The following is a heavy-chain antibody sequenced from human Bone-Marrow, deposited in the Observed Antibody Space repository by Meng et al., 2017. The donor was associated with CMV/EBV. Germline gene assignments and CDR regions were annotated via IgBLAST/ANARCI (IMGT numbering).Heavy chain of an antibody. Sequence: GESLKISCAASGFTFSDYYMSWIRQAPGKGLEWVSYISSSGSTIYYADSVKGRFTISRDNAKNTLYLQLNSLRAEDTAVYYCANDPPFNSWPNYWGQGTLVTVSS. D-gene: IGHD1-1*01. CDR1: GFTFSDYY. CDR3: ANDPPFNSWPNY. V-gene: IGHV3-11*01. J-gene: IGHJ4*02. CDR2: ISSSGSTI.